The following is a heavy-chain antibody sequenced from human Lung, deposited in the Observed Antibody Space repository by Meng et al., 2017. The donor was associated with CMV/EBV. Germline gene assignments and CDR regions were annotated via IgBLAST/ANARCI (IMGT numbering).Heavy chain of an antibody. Sequence: QVQLQEAGPGRVRPSGTLSLTCAVAGGSISSSNGWSWVRQPPGKGLEWIGEIYHSGSTNYNPSLKSRVTISVDKSKNQFSLKLSSVTAADTAVYYCASFPPPGKQWLVTDYWGQGTLVTVSS. CDR2: IYHSGST. J-gene: IGHJ4*02. D-gene: IGHD6-19*01. CDR3: ASFPPPGKQWLVTDY. V-gene: IGHV4-4*02. CDR1: GGSISSSNG.